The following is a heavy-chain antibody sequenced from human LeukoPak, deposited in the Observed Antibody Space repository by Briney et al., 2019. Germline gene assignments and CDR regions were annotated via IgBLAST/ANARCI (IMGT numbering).Heavy chain of an antibody. Sequence: ASVKVSCKASGYTFNSSYMHWVRQAPGQGLEWMGIINPSDDSTRYAQKFQGRVTMTKDTSTNTVYMHLSSLSSDDTAVYYCARAYYESSAYRHAVYFDYWGQGTWSPSPQ. CDR2: INPSDDST. V-gene: IGHV1-46*02. CDR3: ARAYYESSAYRHAVYFDY. D-gene: IGHD3-22*01. CDR1: GYTFNSSY. J-gene: IGHJ4*02.